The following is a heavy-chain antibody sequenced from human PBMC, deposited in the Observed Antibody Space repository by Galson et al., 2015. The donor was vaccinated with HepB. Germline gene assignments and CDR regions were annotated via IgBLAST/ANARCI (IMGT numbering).Heavy chain of an antibody. Sequence: PLRLSCASSGFTFNNEVIHWVRPAPGKGLQWVALISHDLNRTYTADSVKGRLAFSRDNSKNTVHLQMNNLRIEDTALFYCAAVGGMPFSQLDHWGQGTLVIVAS. D-gene: IGHD3-10*01. CDR1: GFTFNNEV. V-gene: IGHV3-30*09. CDR2: ISHDLNRT. CDR3: AAVGGMPFSQLDH. J-gene: IGHJ4*02.